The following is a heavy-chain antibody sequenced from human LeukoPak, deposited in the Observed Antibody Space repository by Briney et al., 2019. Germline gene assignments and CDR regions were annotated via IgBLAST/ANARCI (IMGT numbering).Heavy chain of an antibody. CDR1: GDSISAGTYY. V-gene: IGHV4-39*07. D-gene: IGHD6-19*01. Sequence: SETLSLTCTVSGDSISAGTYYWGWIRQSPGKGLEWIGTIHYSGGTYYNPSLKSRVTISVDTSKNQFSLKLSSVTAADTAVYYCARGGSGWYPGAFDIWGQGTMVTVSS. J-gene: IGHJ3*02. CDR3: ARGGSGWYPGAFDI. CDR2: IHYSGGT.